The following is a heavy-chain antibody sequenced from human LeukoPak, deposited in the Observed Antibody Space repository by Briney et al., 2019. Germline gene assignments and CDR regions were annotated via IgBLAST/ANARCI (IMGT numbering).Heavy chain of an antibody. V-gene: IGHV3-7*01. CDR3: AKDGDGYHN. J-gene: IGHJ4*02. CDR2: IKEDGSAQ. Sequence: GSLRLSCXASXFTFSRDWMSWVRQAPGKGLEWVANIKEDGSAQYYADSVKGRFTISRDNTKNSLYLQMNSLTAEDTAMYYCAKDGDGYHNWGQGALVTVSS. D-gene: IGHD3-9*01. CDR1: XFTFSRDW.